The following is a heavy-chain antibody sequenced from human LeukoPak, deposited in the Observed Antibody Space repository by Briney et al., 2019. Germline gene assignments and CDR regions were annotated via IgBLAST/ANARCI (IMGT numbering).Heavy chain of an antibody. J-gene: IGHJ3*02. D-gene: IGHD3-16*01. CDR2: IYYSGST. V-gene: IGHV4-31*03. Sequence: PSETLSLTCTVSGGSISSGGYYWSWIRQHPGKGLEWIGYIYYSGSTYYNPSLKSRVTISVDTSKNQFSLKLSSVTAADTAVYYCAREGAPYDRAFDIWGQGTMVTVSS. CDR3: AREGAPYDRAFDI. CDR1: GGSISSGGYY.